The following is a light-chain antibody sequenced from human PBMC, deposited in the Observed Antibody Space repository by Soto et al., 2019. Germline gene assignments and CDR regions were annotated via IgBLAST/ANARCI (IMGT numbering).Light chain of an antibody. CDR2: DND. CDR3: GTWDDRLNGYV. V-gene: IGLV1-51*01. CDR1: RSNIGDNS. J-gene: IGLJ1*01. Sequence: QSVLTQPPSVSAAPGQRVTISCSGGRSNIGDNSVSWYQQLPGEAPKLLIDDNDLRPSGIPDRFSGSRSGTSATLAITGLQTGDEADYYCGTWDDRLNGYVFGTGTKLTVL.